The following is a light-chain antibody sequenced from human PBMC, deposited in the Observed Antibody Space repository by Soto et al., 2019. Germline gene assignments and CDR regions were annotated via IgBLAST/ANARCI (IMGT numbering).Light chain of an antibody. Sequence: EIVITQSPATLSVSPGERATLSCRASQSVSSNLAWYQQKPGQAPRLLIYGASTRATGIPARFSGSGSGTEFTLTIGSLQSEDFAVYYCQQCNNWPRTFGQGTKVEIK. V-gene: IGKV3-15*01. CDR3: QQCNNWPRT. CDR1: QSVSSN. CDR2: GAS. J-gene: IGKJ1*01.